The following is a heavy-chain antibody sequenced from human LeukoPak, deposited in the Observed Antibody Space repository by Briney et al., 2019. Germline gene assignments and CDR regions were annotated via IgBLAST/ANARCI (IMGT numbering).Heavy chain of an antibody. CDR2: IYYSGST. D-gene: IGHD2-15*01. CDR3: ARDLGGGSFDF. CDR1: GGSISNGVYY. Sequence: SVTLSLTCTVSGGSISNGVYYWSCIRQHPGRGLEWIGYIYYSGSTYYSPSLKSLLTMSVDTSKNQFSLKLSSVTAADTAVYYCARDLGGGSFDFWGQGTLVTVSS. V-gene: IGHV4-31*01. J-gene: IGHJ4*02.